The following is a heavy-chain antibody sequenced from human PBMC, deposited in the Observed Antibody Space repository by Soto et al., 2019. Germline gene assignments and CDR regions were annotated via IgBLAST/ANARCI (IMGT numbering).Heavy chain of an antibody. CDR1: GYSFTSYW. Sequence: EVQLVQSGAEVKKPGESLKISCKGSGYSFTSYWIGWVRQMPGKGLEWMGIIYPGDSDTRYSPSFQGQVTIAADKSISTAYLQWSSLKASETAMYYAASREGYLVRGVIPQYNWFDRWGEGTLVTVSS. J-gene: IGHJ5*02. V-gene: IGHV5-51*03. CDR2: IYPGDSDT. D-gene: IGHD3-10*01. CDR3: ASREGYLVRGVIPQYNWFDR.